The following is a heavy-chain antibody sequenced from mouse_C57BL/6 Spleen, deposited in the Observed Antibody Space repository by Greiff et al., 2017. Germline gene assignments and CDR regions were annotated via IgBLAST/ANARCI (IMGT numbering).Heavy chain of an antibody. CDR2: IHPNSGST. CDR3: ATPYYSNYFDY. CDR1: GYTFTSYW. Sequence: QVQLQQPGAELVKPGASVTLSCKASGYTFTSYWMHWVKQRPGQGLEWIGMIHPNSGSTNYNEKFKSEATLTVDKSSSTAYMQLSSLTSEDSAVYYCATPYYSNYFDYWGQGTTLTVSS. V-gene: IGHV1-64*01. D-gene: IGHD2-5*01. J-gene: IGHJ2*01.